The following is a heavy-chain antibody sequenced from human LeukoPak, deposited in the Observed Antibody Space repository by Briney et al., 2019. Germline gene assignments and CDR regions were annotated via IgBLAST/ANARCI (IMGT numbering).Heavy chain of an antibody. V-gene: IGHV1-3*01. Sequence: ASVKVSCKASGYTFTSYYVHWVRQAPGQRLEWMGWINAGNGNTKYSQKFQGRVTITRDTSASTAYMELSSLRSEDTAVYYCARIVVPAHPFWFDPWGQGTLVIVSS. D-gene: IGHD2-2*01. CDR1: GYTFTSYY. CDR3: ARIVVPAHPFWFDP. CDR2: INAGNGNT. J-gene: IGHJ5*02.